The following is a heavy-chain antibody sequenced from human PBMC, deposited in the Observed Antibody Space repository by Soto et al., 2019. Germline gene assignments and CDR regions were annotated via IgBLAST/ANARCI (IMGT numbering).Heavy chain of an antibody. CDR1: GGSISTSNW. CDR3: ARARATIAAAAIFDC. Sequence: QVQLQESGPGLMKPSGTLSLTCAVSGGSISTSNWWSWVRQPPGKGLEWIGEVYRTGSTNYNPSLESRLTKTVDKSKSQCSLKLSSVTAADTAVYYCARARATIAAAAIFDCWGQGTLVTVSS. V-gene: IGHV4-4*02. D-gene: IGHD6-13*01. CDR2: VYRTGST. J-gene: IGHJ4*02.